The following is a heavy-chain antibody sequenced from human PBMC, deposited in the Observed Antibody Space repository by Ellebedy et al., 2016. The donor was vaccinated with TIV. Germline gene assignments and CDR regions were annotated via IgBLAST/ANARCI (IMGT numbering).Heavy chain of an antibody. V-gene: IGHV3-23*01. CDR1: GFTFSTYA. D-gene: IGHD5-18*01. CDR3: AREVYGYSYGFDY. Sequence: PGGSLRLSCAASGFTFSTYAMSWVRQPPGKGLEWVSAISGSGGTTYYADSVRGRFTISRDNSKNTLYLQMNSLRAEDTAVYYCAREVYGYSYGFDYWGQGTLVTVSS. CDR2: ISGSGGTT. J-gene: IGHJ4*02.